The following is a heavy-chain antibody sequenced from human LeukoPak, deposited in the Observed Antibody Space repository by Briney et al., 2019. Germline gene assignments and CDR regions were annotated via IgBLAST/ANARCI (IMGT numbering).Heavy chain of an antibody. D-gene: IGHD5-12*01. CDR3: ARDIRQGNKGNWFDP. CDR1: GFTFSIYA. CDR2: ITGNGGNI. Sequence: GGSLRLSCAASGFTFSIYAMGWVRQAPGKGLEWISAITGNGGNIHYADSVKGRFTISRDNSKNTLYLQMNSLRVEDTAVYYCARDIRQGNKGNWFDPWGQGSLVTVSS. V-gene: IGHV3-23*01. J-gene: IGHJ5*02.